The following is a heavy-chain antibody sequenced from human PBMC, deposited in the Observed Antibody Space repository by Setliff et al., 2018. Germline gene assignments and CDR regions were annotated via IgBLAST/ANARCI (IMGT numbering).Heavy chain of an antibody. Sequence: SVKVSCKASGGTFSSYAISWVRQAPGQGLEWMGGIIPILGIANCAQKFQGRVTITADKSTSTAYMELSSLRSEDTAVYYCARDRVAAAGEIRYYFDYWGQGTLVTVSS. J-gene: IGHJ4*02. V-gene: IGHV1-69*10. CDR1: GGTFSSYA. CDR3: ARDRVAAAGEIRYYFDY. D-gene: IGHD6-13*01. CDR2: IIPILGIA.